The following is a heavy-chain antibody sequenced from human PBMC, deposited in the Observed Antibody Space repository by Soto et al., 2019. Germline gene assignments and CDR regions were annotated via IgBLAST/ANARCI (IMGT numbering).Heavy chain of an antibody. Sequence: PGGSLRLSCAASGFTFSSYAMTWVRQAPGRGLEWVSGISGSVAVTYSADSVTGRFTISRDNSTHTLYLQMNSQRAADTSVYYCAVPGFDYWGQGTLVTVSS. V-gene: IGHV3-23*01. CDR1: GFTFSSYA. CDR2: ISGSVAVT. CDR3: AVPGFDY. J-gene: IGHJ4*02.